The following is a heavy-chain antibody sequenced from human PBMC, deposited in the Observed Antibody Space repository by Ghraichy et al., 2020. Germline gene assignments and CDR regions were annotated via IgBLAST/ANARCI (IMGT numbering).Heavy chain of an antibody. CDR1: GFTFSSYS. D-gene: IGHD3-22*01. V-gene: IGHV3-48*02. CDR3: ARSMGRYYYDSSPSPFDS. J-gene: IGHJ4*02. CDR2: ISSSSCTI. Sequence: GGSLRLSCAASGFTFSSYSMNWVRQAPGKGLEWVSYISSSSCTIYYADSVKGRFTISRDNAKNSLYLQMNSLRDEDTAVYYCARSMGRYYYDSSPSPFDSWGQGTLVTVSS.